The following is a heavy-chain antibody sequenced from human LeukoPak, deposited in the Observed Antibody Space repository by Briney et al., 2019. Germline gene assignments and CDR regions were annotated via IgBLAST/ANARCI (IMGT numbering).Heavy chain of an antibody. CDR1: GFTFHTYA. V-gene: IGHV3-21*06. Sequence: GGSLRLSCGASGFTFHTYAMAWVRQAPGKGLEWVSSISGSSTYIFSADSMKGRFTISRDNAKNSLYLQINSLRAEDTAIYYCARDEVTVASSPSYWFFALWGRGTLVTVSS. J-gene: IGHJ2*01. CDR3: ARDEVTVASSPSYWFFAL. D-gene: IGHD2-15*01. CDR2: ISGSSTYI.